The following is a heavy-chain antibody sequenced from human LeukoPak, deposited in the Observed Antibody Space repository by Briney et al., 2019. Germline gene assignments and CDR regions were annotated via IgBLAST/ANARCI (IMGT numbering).Heavy chain of an antibody. V-gene: IGHV4-4*02. CDR3: ASAPILRGEGGERYRCGLDV. J-gene: IGHJ6*02. Sequence: PSGTLSLTCGVSVGSISSGNWWTWVRQSPGKGLEWTGEIHHNGTRNFNPSLKSRVIISLDTFKNHISLILTSVTAADTAVYYCASAPILRGEGGERYRCGLDVWGQGTTVIVSS. CDR1: VGSISSGNW. CDR2: IHHNGTR. D-gene: IGHD2-2*02.